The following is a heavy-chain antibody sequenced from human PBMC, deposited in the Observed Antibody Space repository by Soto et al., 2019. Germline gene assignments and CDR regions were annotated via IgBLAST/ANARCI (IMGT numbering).Heavy chain of an antibody. Sequence: GGSLRLSCAASGLTFSSYGMHWVSKATGKGLEWVAVIWYDGSNKYYADSVKGRFTISRDNSKNTLYLQMNSLRAEDTAVYYCARGGGYDILTGYYYYYGMDVWGQGTTVT. CDR3: ARGGGYDILTGYYYYYGMDV. CDR2: IWYDGSNK. D-gene: IGHD3-9*01. V-gene: IGHV3-33*01. J-gene: IGHJ6*02. CDR1: GLTFSSYG.